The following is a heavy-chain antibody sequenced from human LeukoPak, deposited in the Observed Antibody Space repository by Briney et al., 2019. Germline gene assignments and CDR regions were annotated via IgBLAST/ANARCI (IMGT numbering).Heavy chain of an antibody. CDR2: IRYDGSNK. J-gene: IGHJ4*01. CDR3: AKGPVEYYYDSSGYYPY. CDR1: GFTFSSYG. V-gene: IGHV3-30*02. Sequence: GGSLRLSCAASGFTFSSYGMHWVRQAPGKGLEWVAFIRYDGSNKYYADSVKGRFTISRDNSKNTLYLQMNSLRAEDTAVYYCAKGPVEYYYDSSGYYPYWGNGTLVTVSS. D-gene: IGHD3-22*01.